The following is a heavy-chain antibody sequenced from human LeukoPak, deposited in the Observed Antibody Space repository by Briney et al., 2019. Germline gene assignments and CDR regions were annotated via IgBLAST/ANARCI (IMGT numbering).Heavy chain of an antibody. V-gene: IGHV4-59*01. CDR3: ARVAPTRGYASSGYFPLDY. J-gene: IGHJ4*02. D-gene: IGHD3-22*01. Sequence: SETLSLTCTVSGGSISSYYWSWIRQPPGKGLEWIGYIYYSGSTNYNPSLKSRFSISVDTSKNQFSLRLASVTAADTAVYYCARVAPTRGYASSGYFPLDYWGEGTLVNVSS. CDR1: GGSISSYY. CDR2: IYYSGST.